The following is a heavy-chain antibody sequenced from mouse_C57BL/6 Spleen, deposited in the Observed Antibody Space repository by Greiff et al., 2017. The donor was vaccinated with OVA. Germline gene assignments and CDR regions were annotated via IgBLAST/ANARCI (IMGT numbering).Heavy chain of an antibody. J-gene: IGHJ2*01. CDR3: ARRVGNPYYFDY. Sequence: QVQLKQPGAELVRPGSSVKLSCKASGYTFTSYWMHWVKQRPIQGLEWIGNIDPSDSETHYNQKFKDKATLTVDKSSSTAYMQLSSLTSEDSAVYYCARRVGNPYYFDYWGQGTTLTVSS. D-gene: IGHD2-1*01. CDR2: IDPSDSET. V-gene: IGHV1-52*01. CDR1: GYTFTSYW.